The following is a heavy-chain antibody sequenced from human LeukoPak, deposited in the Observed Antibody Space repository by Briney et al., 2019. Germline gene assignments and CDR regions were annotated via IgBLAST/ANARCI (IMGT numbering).Heavy chain of an antibody. CDR3: ARGWDTAGTGWFDP. CDR2: IYYSGST. Sequence: PSETLSLTCTVSGGSISSGGYYWSWIRQHPGKGLEWIGYIYYSGSTYYNPSLKSRVTISVDTSKNQFSLKLSSVTAADTAVYYCARGWDTAGTGWFDPWGQGTLVTVCS. D-gene: IGHD1-1*01. J-gene: IGHJ5*02. V-gene: IGHV4-31*03. CDR1: GGSISSGGYY.